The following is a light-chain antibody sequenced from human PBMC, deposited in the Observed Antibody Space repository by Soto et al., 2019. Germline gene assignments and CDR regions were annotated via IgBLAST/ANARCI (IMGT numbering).Light chain of an antibody. Sequence: DIVMTQSPDSLAVSLGERATINCKSSQSVLYSSNNKNYLAWYQQKPGQPPKLLIYWTSTRESGVPDRFSGRGSGTDFTLNISSLQAEDVAVYYCQQYYSTPWTFGQGTQVEIK. CDR2: WTS. J-gene: IGKJ1*01. CDR3: QQYYSTPWT. CDR1: QSVLYSSNNKNY. V-gene: IGKV4-1*01.